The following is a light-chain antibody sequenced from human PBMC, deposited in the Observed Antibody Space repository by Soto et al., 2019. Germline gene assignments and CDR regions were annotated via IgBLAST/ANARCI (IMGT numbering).Light chain of an antibody. J-gene: IGLJ2*01. CDR1: SSDVGGYNY. CDR2: EVS. CDR3: SSYTSNSPVV. V-gene: IGLV2-14*01. Sequence: QSALTQPASVSGSPGQSITISCTGTSSDVGGYNYVSWYQQYPGKAPKLMIYEVSNRPSGVSNRFSGSKSGNTASLTISGLQAEDEADYYCSSYTSNSPVVFGGGTKVTVL.